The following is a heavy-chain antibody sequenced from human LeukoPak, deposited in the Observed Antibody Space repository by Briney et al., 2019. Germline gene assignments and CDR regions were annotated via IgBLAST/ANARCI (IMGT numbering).Heavy chain of an antibody. CDR1: GFTFSNAW. CDR3: AKENEDWDYYGMDV. V-gene: IGHV3-23*01. CDR2: ISGSGGST. Sequence: GGSLRLSCAASGFTFSNAWMSWVRQAPGKGLEWVSAISGSGGSTYYADSVKGRFTISRDNSKNTLYLQMNSLRAEDTAVYYCAKENEDWDYYGMDVWGQGTTVTVSS. D-gene: IGHD3/OR15-3a*01. J-gene: IGHJ6*02.